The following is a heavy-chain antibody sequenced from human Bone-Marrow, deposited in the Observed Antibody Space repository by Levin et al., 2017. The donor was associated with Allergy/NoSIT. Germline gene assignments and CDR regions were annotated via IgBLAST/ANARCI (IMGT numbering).Heavy chain of an antibody. CDR2: INSDGGSA. CDR3: AKGGHSSGYWSHVFDA. CDR1: GFTFSNYW. V-gene: IGHV3-74*01. Sequence: GESLKISCAASGFTFSNYWMHWVRQDPGKGLVWVARINSDGGSAYYEDFVTGRFTVSRDNAKNTLYLQMNSLRGEDAALSCCAKGGHSSGYWSHVFDAWGQGTMVTVSS. D-gene: IGHD3-22*01. J-gene: IGHJ3*01.